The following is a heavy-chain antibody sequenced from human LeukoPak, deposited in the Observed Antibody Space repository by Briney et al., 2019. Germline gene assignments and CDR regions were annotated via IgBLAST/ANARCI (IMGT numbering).Heavy chain of an antibody. D-gene: IGHD2/OR15-2a*01. Sequence: SETLSLTCAVYGGSFSGYYWSWIRQPPGKGLEWIGEINHSGSTNYNPSLKSRVTISVDKSKNQFSLKLSSVTAADTAVYYCARVESVIVATHFYYYGMDVWGQGTTVTVSS. CDR1: GGSFSGYY. CDR2: INHSGST. CDR3: ARVESVIVATHFYYYGMDV. V-gene: IGHV4-34*01. J-gene: IGHJ6*02.